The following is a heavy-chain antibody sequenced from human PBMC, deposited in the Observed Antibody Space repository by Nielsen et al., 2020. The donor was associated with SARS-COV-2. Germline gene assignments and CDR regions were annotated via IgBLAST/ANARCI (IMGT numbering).Heavy chain of an antibody. Sequence: SGPTLVKLTQTLTLTCTFSGFSLSTSGMRVSWIRQPPGKALEWLARIDWDDDKFYSTSLKTRLTISKDTSKNQVVLTMTNMDPVDTATYYCARDKQWLGTFDYWGQGTLVTVSS. CDR2: IDWDDDK. V-gene: IGHV2-70*04. CDR3: ARDKQWLGTFDY. D-gene: IGHD6-19*01. CDR1: GFSLSTSGMR. J-gene: IGHJ4*02.